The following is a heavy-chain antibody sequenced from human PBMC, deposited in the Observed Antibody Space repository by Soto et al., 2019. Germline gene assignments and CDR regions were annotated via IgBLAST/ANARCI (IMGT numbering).Heavy chain of an antibody. V-gene: IGHV1-18*01. J-gene: IGHJ5*02. CDR1: GYTFTSYG. CDR3: ARVGRYCSSTSCYDEGWFDP. Sequence: ASVKVSCKASGYTFTSYGISWVRQAPGQGLEWMGWISAYNGNTNYAQKLQGRVTMTTDTSTSTAYMELRSLRSDDTAVYYCARVGRYCSSTSCYDEGWFDPWGQGTLVTVFS. D-gene: IGHD2-2*01. CDR2: ISAYNGNT.